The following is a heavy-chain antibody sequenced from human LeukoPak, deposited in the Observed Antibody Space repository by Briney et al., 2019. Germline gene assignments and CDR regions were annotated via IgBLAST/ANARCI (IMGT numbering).Heavy chain of an antibody. J-gene: IGHJ5*02. D-gene: IGHD1-26*01. Sequence: SETLSLTCAVYGGSFSGYYWSWIRQPPGKGLEWIGEINHSGSTYYNPSLKSRVTISVDTSKNQFSLKLSSVTAADTAVYYCARDQGAFDPWGQGTLVTVSS. CDR1: GGSFSGYY. CDR3: ARDQGAFDP. CDR2: INHSGST. V-gene: IGHV4-34*01.